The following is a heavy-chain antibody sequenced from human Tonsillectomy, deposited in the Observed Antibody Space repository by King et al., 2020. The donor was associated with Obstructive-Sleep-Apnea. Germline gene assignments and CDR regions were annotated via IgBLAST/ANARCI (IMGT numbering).Heavy chain of an antibody. CDR3: ARGSTRYCSGGSCYRGHFDY. Sequence: VQLQQWGAGLLKPSETLSLNCAVYGGSFSGYYWSWIRQPPGKGLEWIGEINHSGSTNYNPSLKSRVTISVDTSKNQFSLKLSSVTAADTAVYYCARGSTRYCSGGSCYRGHFDYWGQGTLVTVSS. V-gene: IGHV4-34*01. CDR1: GGSFSGYY. CDR2: INHSGST. D-gene: IGHD2-15*01. J-gene: IGHJ4*02.